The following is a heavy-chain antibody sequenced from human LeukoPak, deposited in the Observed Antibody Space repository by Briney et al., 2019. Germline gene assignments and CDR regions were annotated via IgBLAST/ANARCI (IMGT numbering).Heavy chain of an antibody. J-gene: IGHJ6*03. Sequence: GASVKVSCKASGGTFSSYAISWVRQAPGQGLEWMGGIIPIFGTANYAQKFQGRVTITTDESTSTAYMELSSLRSEDTAVYYCARAGEYSNYYYYYMDVWGKGTTVTVSS. D-gene: IGHD4-11*01. V-gene: IGHV1-69*05. CDR2: IIPIFGTA. CDR3: ARAGEYSNYYYYYMDV. CDR1: GGTFSSYA.